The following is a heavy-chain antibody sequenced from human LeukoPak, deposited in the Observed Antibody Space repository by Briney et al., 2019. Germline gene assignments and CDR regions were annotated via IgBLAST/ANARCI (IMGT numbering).Heavy chain of an antibody. D-gene: IGHD6-6*01. CDR2: IYYSGST. Sequence: SETLSLTCTVSGGSISSYYWSWIRQPPGKGLEWIGYIYYSGSTNYNPSLKSRVTISVDTSKNQFSLKLSSVTAADTAVYYCARVGLQQLVYLDYWGQGTLVTVSS. CDR1: GGSISSYY. V-gene: IGHV4-59*08. J-gene: IGHJ4*02. CDR3: ARVGLQQLVYLDY.